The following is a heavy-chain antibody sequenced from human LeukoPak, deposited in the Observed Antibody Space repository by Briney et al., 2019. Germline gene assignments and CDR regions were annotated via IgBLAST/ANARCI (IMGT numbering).Heavy chain of an antibody. CDR1: GGSISSYY. D-gene: IGHD5-12*01. J-gene: IGHJ6*02. Sequence: PAETLSLTCTVSGGSISSYYWSWIRQPPGKGLEWIGYINYSGSTNYNPSLKRRATISVDTSKNQFSLKLSSVTAADTAVYYCARGESKRYSGYDYYVMDVWGQGTTVTVSS. V-gene: IGHV4-59*01. CDR3: ARGESKRYSGYDYYVMDV. CDR2: INYSGST.